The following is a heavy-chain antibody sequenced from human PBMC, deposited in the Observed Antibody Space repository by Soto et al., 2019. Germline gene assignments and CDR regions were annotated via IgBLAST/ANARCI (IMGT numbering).Heavy chain of an antibody. CDR2: ISGSGGST. Sequence: GGSLRLSCAASGFTFSSHAMSWVRKAPGKGQEWVSAISGSGGSTYYADSVKGRFTISRDNSKNTLYLQMNSPRAEDTAVDYCAKDLAARRGYFDYWGQGTLVTVSS. CDR3: AKDLAARRGYFDY. V-gene: IGHV3-23*01. J-gene: IGHJ4*02. CDR1: GFTFSSHA. D-gene: IGHD6-6*01.